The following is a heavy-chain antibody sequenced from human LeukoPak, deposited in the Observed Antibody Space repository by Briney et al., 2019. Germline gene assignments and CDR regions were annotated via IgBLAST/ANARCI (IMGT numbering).Heavy chain of an antibody. D-gene: IGHD3-22*01. V-gene: IGHV4-59*01. CDR2: IYYSGST. CDR1: GGSISSYY. Sequence: SETLSLTCTVSGGSISSYYWSWIRQPPGKGLEWIGDIYYSGSTNYNPSLKSRVTISVDTSKTQFSLQLSSVTAADTAVYYCARMYYDSSGYYSSIYYYYYMDVWGKGTTVTVSS. J-gene: IGHJ6*03. CDR3: ARMYYDSSGYYSSIYYYYYMDV.